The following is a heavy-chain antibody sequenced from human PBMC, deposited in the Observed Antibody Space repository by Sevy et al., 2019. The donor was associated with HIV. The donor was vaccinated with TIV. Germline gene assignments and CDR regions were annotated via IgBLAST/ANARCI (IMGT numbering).Heavy chain of an antibody. CDR3: AREAGYTTTWSPGNY. Sequence: GGSLRLSCAASGFNFRTHAMHWVRQPPGKGLEWVAVISSTRSHKYYANSVRGRFTISRDNSENTLSLQMNGLRLDDTGLYYCAREAGYTTTWSPGNYWGLGTLVTVSS. CDR2: ISSTRSHK. J-gene: IGHJ4*02. D-gene: IGHD5-12*01. V-gene: IGHV3-30-3*01. CDR1: GFNFRTHA.